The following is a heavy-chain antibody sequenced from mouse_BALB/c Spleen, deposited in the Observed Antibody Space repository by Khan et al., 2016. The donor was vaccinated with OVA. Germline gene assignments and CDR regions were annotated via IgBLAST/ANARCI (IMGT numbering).Heavy chain of an antibody. D-gene: IGHD2-3*01. CDR1: GFTFSDYY. CDR2: ISDGGSYI. V-gene: IGHV5-4*02. Sequence: DVMLVESGGGLVKPGGSLKLSCAASGFTFSDYYMYWVRQTPEKRLEWVATISDGGSYIYYPDSVKGRFTISRDNAKKNLFLQMSSLRYEDTAMYYCAKIYDGYHQAWFAYWGQGTLVTVSA. J-gene: IGHJ3*01. CDR3: AKIYDGYHQAWFAY.